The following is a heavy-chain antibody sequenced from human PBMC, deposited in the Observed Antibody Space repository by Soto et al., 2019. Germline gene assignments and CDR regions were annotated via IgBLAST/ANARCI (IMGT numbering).Heavy chain of an antibody. D-gene: IGHD6-13*01. CDR1: GFTFSSYW. V-gene: IGHV3-7*01. CDR3: ARDPVPYSSSWYGNWFDP. J-gene: IGHJ5*02. Sequence: GGSLRLSCAASGFTFSSYWMSWVRQAPGKGLEWVANIKQDGSEKYYVDSVKGRFTISRDNAKNSLYLQMNSLRAEDTAVFYCARDPVPYSSSWYGNWFDPWGQGTLVTVSS. CDR2: IKQDGSEK.